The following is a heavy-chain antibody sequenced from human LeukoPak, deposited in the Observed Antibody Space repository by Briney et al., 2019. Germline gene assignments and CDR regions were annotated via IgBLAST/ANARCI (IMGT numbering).Heavy chain of an antibody. V-gene: IGHV3-9*01. D-gene: IGHD3-22*01. J-gene: IGHJ3*02. CDR2: ISWNSGSI. CDR3: AEGGYYDSTDAFDI. Sequence: GGSLRLSCAASGFTFDDYAMHWVRQAPGKGLEWVSGISWNSGSIGYADSVKGRLTISRDNAKNSLYLQMNSLRAEDTALYYCAEGGYYDSTDAFDIWGQGTMVTVSS. CDR1: GFTFDDYA.